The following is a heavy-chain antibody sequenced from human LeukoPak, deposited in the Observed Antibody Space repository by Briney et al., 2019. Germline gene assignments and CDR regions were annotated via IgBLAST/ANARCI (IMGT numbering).Heavy chain of an antibody. CDR3: VRDKEVVTGIGWFDP. D-gene: IGHD2-21*02. CDR1: GFIFSSYE. CDR2: IDSDGETT. Sequence: GGPLRLSCAASGFIFSSYEMNWVRQAPGKGLVWVSRIDSDGETTNYADSVKGRFTIARDNAKNTLYLQMSSLRVEDTAAYYCVRDKEVVTGIGWFDPWGQGTQVTVSS. J-gene: IGHJ5*02. V-gene: IGHV3-74*01.